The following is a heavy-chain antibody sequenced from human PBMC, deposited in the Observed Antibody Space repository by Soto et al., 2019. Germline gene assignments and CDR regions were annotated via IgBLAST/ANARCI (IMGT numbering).Heavy chain of an antibody. Sequence: GESLKISCKGSGYSFTSYWIGWVRKIPGKGLEWMGIIYPGDSDTRYSPSFQGQVTISADKSISTAYLQWSSLKASDTAMYYCVRRMYSCLSYFGYWGHRTLVTVSP. V-gene: IGHV5-51*01. J-gene: IGHJ4*01. CDR2: IYPGDSDT. CDR3: VRRMYSCLSYFGY. D-gene: IGHD1-26*01. CDR1: GYSFTSYW.